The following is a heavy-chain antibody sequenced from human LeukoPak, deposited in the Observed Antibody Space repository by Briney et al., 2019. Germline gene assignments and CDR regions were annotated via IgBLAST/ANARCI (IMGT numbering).Heavy chain of an antibody. D-gene: IGHD3-22*01. J-gene: IGHJ4*02. CDR2: IYHSGST. CDR3: ARDLSYYDSSGAFDY. CDR1: GGSISSGGYY. Sequence: SETLSLTCTVSGGSISSGGYYWSWIRQPPGKGLEWIGYIYHSGSTYYNPSLKSRVTISVDRSKNQFSLKLSSVTAADTAVYYCARDLSYYDSSGAFDYWGQGTLVTVSS. V-gene: IGHV4-30-2*01.